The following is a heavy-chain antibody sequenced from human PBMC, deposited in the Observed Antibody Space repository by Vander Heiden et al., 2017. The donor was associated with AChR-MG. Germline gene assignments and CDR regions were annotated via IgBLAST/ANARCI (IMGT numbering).Heavy chain of an antibody. CDR2: SIPIFGTE. Sequence: QVQLVQSGAEVKKPGSSVKVSCKASVGTFSSYAISWVRQAPGKGLGWMGGSIPIFGTENDAQKFQGRVTITADESTSTAYMELRSLRSEDTAVYDGARDITNYFHYWGQGTLVTVSS. D-gene: IGHD3-3*01. CDR3: ARDITNYFHY. CDR1: VGTFSSYA. V-gene: IGHV1-69*01. J-gene: IGHJ4*02.